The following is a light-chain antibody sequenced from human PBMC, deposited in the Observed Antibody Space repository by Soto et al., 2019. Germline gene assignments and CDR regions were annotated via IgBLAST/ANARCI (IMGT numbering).Light chain of an antibody. Sequence: DIQVTQSPSSLSASIGDRVTITCRASQGISNYLNWYQQKAGKAPKLLIYDASSLYTGVPSRFSCSGSGTDFTLTISSLQPEDFATYYCQQSYRTPRTFGHGTKVDIK. V-gene: IGKV1-39*01. CDR1: QGISNY. CDR3: QQSYRTPRT. J-gene: IGKJ1*01. CDR2: DAS.